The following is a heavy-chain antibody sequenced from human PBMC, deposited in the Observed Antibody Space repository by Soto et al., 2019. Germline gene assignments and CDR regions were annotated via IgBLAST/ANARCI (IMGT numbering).Heavy chain of an antibody. CDR2: IYSGGST. V-gene: IGHV3-53*01. CDR3: ARVHSGYCSSTSCYTGAWFDP. CDR1: GFTVSSNY. D-gene: IGHD2-2*02. J-gene: IGHJ5*02. Sequence: GGSLILSWAASGFTVSSNYMSWVRQAPGKGLEWVSVIYSGGSTYYADSVKGRFTISRDNSKNTLYLQMNSLRAEDTAVYYCARVHSGYCSSTSCYTGAWFDPWGQGTLVTVSS.